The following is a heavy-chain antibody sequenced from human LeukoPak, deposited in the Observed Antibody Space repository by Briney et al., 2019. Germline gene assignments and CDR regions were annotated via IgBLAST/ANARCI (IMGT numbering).Heavy chain of an antibody. CDR2: IYYSGST. J-gene: IGHJ5*02. Sequence: SETLSLTCTVSGGSISSYYWSWIRQPPGKGLEWIGYIYYSGSTNYNPSLKSRVTISVDTSKNQFSLKLGSVTAADTAVYYCARALVFNYYDFWSGYYHWFDPWGQGTLVTVSS. D-gene: IGHD3-3*01. V-gene: IGHV4-59*01. CDR1: GGSISSYY. CDR3: ARALVFNYYDFWSGYYHWFDP.